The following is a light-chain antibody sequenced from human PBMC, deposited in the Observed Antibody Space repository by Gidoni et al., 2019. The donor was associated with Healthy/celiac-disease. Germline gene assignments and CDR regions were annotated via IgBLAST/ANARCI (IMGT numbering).Light chain of an antibody. CDR3: QQRST. Sequence: EIVLTQSPATLSLSPGERATLSCRASQSVSSYLAWYQQKPGQAPRLLIYDASNRATGIPARFSGSGSGTDFTLTISSLEPEDSAVYYCQQRSTFGGXTKVEIK. V-gene: IGKV3-11*01. CDR1: QSVSSY. CDR2: DAS. J-gene: IGKJ4*01.